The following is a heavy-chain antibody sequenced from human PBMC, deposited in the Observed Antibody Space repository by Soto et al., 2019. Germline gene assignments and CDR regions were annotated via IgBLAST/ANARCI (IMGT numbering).Heavy chain of an antibody. D-gene: IGHD6-19*01. Sequence: QLQLQESGSGLVKPSQTLSLTCAVSGGSISSGGYSWSWIRQPPGKGLEWIGYIYHSGSTYYNPSLKSRVTISVARSKNQFSMKLSSVTAAVTAVYYCARAGGLGAVAADYWGQGTLVTVSS. V-gene: IGHV4-30-2*01. CDR2: IYHSGST. CDR1: GGSISSGGYS. CDR3: ARAGGLGAVAADY. J-gene: IGHJ4*02.